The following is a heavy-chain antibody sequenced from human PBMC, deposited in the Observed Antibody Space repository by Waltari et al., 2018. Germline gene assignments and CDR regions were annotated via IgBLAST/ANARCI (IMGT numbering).Heavy chain of an antibody. V-gene: IGHV1-2*02. J-gene: IGHJ4*02. Sequence: QVHLVQSGAEVKKPGASVKVSCKASGYPFINYYIHWVRQAPGQGLEWMGWINPNSGDTNYAQNFQGRVSMTRDTSIDTAYMELISLGSDDTAFYYCATLPHFFGGGNYWGQGTLVTISS. CDR3: ATLPHFFGGGNY. D-gene: IGHD3-10*01. CDR2: INPNSGDT. CDR1: GYPFINYY.